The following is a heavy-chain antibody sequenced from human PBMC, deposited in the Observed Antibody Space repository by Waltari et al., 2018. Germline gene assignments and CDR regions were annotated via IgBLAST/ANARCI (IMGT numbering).Heavy chain of an antibody. CDR1: GYSFTSYW. J-gene: IGHJ4*02. V-gene: IGHV5-51*01. CDR2: ICPGDSET. Sequence: EVQLVQSGAEVKKPGESLKISCKGSGYSFTSYWIGWVRQMPGKGLEWLGIICPGDSETRYSPSFQGQVTISADKSISTAYLQWSSLKASDTAMYYCARLGANCGGDCNFDYWGQGTLVTVSS. D-gene: IGHD2-21*02. CDR3: ARLGANCGGDCNFDY.